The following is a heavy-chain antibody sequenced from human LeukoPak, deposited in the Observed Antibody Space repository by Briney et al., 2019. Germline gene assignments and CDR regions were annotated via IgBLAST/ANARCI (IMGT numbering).Heavy chain of an antibody. D-gene: IGHD3-10*01. V-gene: IGHV4-4*07. CDR2: IYSSGST. CDR1: GDSISNYF. J-gene: IGHJ5*02. CDR3: ARNKGRYGSGRVHFDP. Sequence: PSETLSLTCTVSGDSISNYFWSWIRQPAGKGLEWIGRIYSSGSTNYNPSLKGPVSMSVDTSKNQFSLRLSSVTAADTAVYYCARNKGRYGSGRVHFDPWGQGTLVTVSS.